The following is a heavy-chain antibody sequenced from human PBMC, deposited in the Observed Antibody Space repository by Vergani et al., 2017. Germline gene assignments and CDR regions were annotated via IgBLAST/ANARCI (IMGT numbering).Heavy chain of an antibody. D-gene: IGHD2-15*01. CDR3: ARAVGYCSGGSCYSGLDY. CDR1: GFTFSSYA. V-gene: IGHV3-30-3*01. Sequence: QVQLVESGGGVVQPGRSLRLSCAASGFTFSSYAMHWVRQAPGKGLEWVAVISYDGSNKYYADSVKGRFTISRDNSKNTLYLQMNSLRAEDTAVYYCARAVGYCSGGSCYSGLDYWGQGTLVTVSS. J-gene: IGHJ4*02. CDR2: ISYDGSNK.